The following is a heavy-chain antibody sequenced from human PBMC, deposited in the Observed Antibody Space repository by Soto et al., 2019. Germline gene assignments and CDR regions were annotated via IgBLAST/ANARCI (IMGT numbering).Heavy chain of an antibody. Sequence: QVRLQEWGPGLVKPSQTLSLKCSVSGGSITTGGRYWSWIRQLPGKGLEWIGDIYYSGNTYYNASIKIRVTISVEAAKNQFSLKLSSVTAADTAVYYCAQALVFTGGDGFDIWGQGRLVTVSS. V-gene: IGHV4-31*02. D-gene: IGHD1-1*01. CDR2: IYYSGNT. CDR1: GGSITTGGRY. CDR3: AQALVFTGGDGFDI. J-gene: IGHJ3*02.